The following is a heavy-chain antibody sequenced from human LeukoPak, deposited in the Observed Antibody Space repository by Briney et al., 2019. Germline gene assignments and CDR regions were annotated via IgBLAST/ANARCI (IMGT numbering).Heavy chain of an antibody. Sequence: GGSLRLSCVASGFTFSHYSMNWVRQPPGKGLEWVSNIGTSSTTIYYADSVKGRFTISRDNAKNSLYLQMNSLRADDTAVYYCARFAAGGSYYYYMDVWGKGTTVTVSS. CDR3: ARFAAGGSYYYYMDV. J-gene: IGHJ6*03. D-gene: IGHD6-25*01. CDR1: GFTFSHYS. CDR2: IGTSSTTI. V-gene: IGHV3-48*01.